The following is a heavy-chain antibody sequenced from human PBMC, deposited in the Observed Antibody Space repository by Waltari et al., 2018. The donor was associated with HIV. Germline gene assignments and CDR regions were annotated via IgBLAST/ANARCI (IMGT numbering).Heavy chain of an antibody. CDR2: IKEDGSEK. V-gene: IGHV3-7*01. Sequence: EVQLVDSGGGLVQPGGSLRLSCEASGFPISSYSMSWVRQAPGEGLEWVAFIKEDGSEKTYVDSVKGRFTISRDNAKNSLFLQMNNLRAEDTAVYYCGRGGLRDYWGQGTLVTVSS. J-gene: IGHJ4*02. CDR1: GFPISSYS. D-gene: IGHD3-16*01. CDR3: GRGGLRDY.